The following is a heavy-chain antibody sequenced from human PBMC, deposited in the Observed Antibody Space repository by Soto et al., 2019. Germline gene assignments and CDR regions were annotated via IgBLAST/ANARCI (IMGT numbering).Heavy chain of an antibody. CDR3: ARDIPPNYYGSGSSPFDY. Sequence: QVQLVQSGAEVKKPGASVKVSCKASGYTFTSYGISWVRQAPGQGLEWMGWISAYNGNTNYAQKLQGRVTMTTDTTKSKGDRELRSLRSDDTAVYYCARDIPPNYYGSGSSPFDYWGQGTLVTVSS. D-gene: IGHD3-10*01. V-gene: IGHV1-18*01. J-gene: IGHJ4*02. CDR1: GYTFTSYG. CDR2: ISAYNGNT.